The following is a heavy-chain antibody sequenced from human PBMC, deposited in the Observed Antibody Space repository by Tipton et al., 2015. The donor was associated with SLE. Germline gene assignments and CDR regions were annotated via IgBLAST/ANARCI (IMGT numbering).Heavy chain of an antibody. CDR3: AREGGSYYPSYYFDY. D-gene: IGHD1-26*01. V-gene: IGHV3-7*01. Sequence: SLRLSCAASGFTFSTYWMSWVRQAPGKGLEWVANIKQDGGEQNYVDSVKGRLIISRDKAKNALNLQMNNLRAEDTALYYCAREGGSYYPSYYFDYWGQGTLVTVSS. CDR1: GFTFSTYW. CDR2: IKQDGGEQ. J-gene: IGHJ4*02.